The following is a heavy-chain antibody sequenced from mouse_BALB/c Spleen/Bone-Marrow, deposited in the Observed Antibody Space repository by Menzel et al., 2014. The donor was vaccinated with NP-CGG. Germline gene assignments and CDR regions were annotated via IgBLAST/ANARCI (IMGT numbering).Heavy chain of an antibody. D-gene: IGHD2-4*01. V-gene: IGHV1-5*01. Sequence: VQLQQSGTVLARPGASVKMSCKASGYTFTSYWMHWVKQRPGQGLEWIGAIYPGNSDTSYNQKFKGKAKLTAVTSTSTAYMELSSLTNEDSAVYYCTHDYDYYAMNYWGQGTSVPVSS. J-gene: IGHJ4*01. CDR3: THDYDYYAMNY. CDR2: IYPGNSDT. CDR1: GYTFTSYW.